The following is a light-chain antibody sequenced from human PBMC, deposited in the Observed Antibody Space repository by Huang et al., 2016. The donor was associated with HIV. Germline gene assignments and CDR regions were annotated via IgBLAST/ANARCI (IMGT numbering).Light chain of an antibody. Sequence: DIQMTQSPSTLSAAIGDRVNITCRASQSVSTRLAWYQQKPGKAPRRLIQEASSLESGVPSRFSVSGSGTEFTLTISSLQPDDSATYSCQQYNTFTFGPGTKVDI. J-gene: IGKJ3*01. CDR3: QQYNTFT. CDR2: EAS. CDR1: QSVSTR. V-gene: IGKV1-5*03.